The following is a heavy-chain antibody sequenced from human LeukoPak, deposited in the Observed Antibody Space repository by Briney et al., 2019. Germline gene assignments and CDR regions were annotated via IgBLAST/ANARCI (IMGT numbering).Heavy chain of an antibody. J-gene: IGHJ4*02. CDR2: ISYDGSNK. V-gene: IGHV3-30*18. D-gene: IGHD7-27*01. CDR1: GFTFSSYG. Sequence: GGSLRLSCAASGFTFSSYGMHWVRQAPGKGLEWVAVISYDGSNKYYADSVKGRFTISRDNSKNTLYLQMNSLRAEDTAVYYCAKDPGDYWGQGTLVTVSS. CDR3: AKDPGDY.